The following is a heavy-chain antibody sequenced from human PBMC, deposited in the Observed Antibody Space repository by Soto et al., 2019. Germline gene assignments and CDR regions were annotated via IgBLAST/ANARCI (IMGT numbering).Heavy chain of an antibody. CDR2: ISYDGSNK. CDR1: GFTFSSYA. D-gene: IGHD4-17*01. CDR3: AREDYGDEGGRYFDY. Sequence: PGGSLRLSCAASGFTFSSYAMHWVRQAPGKGLEWVAVISYDGSNKYYADSVKGRFTISRDNSKNTLYLQMNSLRAEDTAVYYCAREDYGDEGGRYFDYWGQGTLVTVSS. J-gene: IGHJ4*02. V-gene: IGHV3-30-3*01.